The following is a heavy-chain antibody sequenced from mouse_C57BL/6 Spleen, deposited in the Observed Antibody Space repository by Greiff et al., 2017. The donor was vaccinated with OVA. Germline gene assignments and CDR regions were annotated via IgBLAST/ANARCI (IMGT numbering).Heavy chain of an antibody. V-gene: IGHV1-4*01. D-gene: IGHD1-1*01. Sequence: VQLQQSGAELARPGASVKMSCKASGYTFTSYTMHWVKQRPGKGLEWIGYINPSSGYTKYNQKFKDKATLTADKSSSTAYMQLSSLTSEDSAVYYCARSDTTVPLDYWGQGTTLTVSS. CDR2: INPSSGYT. CDR3: ARSDTTVPLDY. CDR1: GYTFTSYT. J-gene: IGHJ2*01.